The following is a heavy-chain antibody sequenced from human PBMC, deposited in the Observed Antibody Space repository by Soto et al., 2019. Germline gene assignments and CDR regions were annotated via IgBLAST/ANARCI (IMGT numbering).Heavy chain of an antibody. Sequence: LRLSCAASGFTFSSYAMHWVRQAPGKGLEYVSAISSNGGSTYYANSVKGRFTISRDNSKNTLYLQMGSLRAEDMAVYYCARAGRSSSWYLSSYDYWGQGTLVTVSS. V-gene: IGHV3-64*01. D-gene: IGHD6-13*01. CDR3: ARAGRSSSWYLSSYDY. J-gene: IGHJ4*02. CDR1: GFTFSSYA. CDR2: ISSNGGST.